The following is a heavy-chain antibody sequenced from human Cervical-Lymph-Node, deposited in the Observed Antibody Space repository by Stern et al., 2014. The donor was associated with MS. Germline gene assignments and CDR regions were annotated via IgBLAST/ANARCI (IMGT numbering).Heavy chain of an antibody. D-gene: IGHD1-1*01. V-gene: IGHV1-46*01. CDR2: FNPSGGKS. CDR1: GYTFTTYY. CDR3: ARVLSLATSDS. Sequence: VQLVQSGAEIRKPGASVKISCEASGYTFTTYYIHFVRQAPGQGLEWVALFNPSGGKSTYEQRFQGRVTVTGDTSTSTVSLELTGLTSEDTAVYYCARVLSLATSDSWGQGTLVIVSS. J-gene: IGHJ4*02.